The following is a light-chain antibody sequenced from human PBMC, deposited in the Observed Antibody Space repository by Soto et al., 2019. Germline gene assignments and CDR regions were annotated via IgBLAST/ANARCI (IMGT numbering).Light chain of an antibody. J-gene: IGKJ1*01. CDR2: GAS. CDR1: QSVSSSY. V-gene: IGKV3-20*01. CDR3: EQYGGSPWT. Sequence: EIVLTQSPGTLSLSPGERATLSCRASQSVSSSYLAWYQQKPGQAPRLIIYGASSKATGIPDRFSGSGSGTDFILTISRLEPEDFAGYYCEQYGGSPWTFGQGTKVEIK.